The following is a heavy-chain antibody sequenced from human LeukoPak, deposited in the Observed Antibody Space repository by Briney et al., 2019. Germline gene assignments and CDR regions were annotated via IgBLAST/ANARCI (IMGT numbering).Heavy chain of an antibody. CDR1: GFTFNSYG. CDR2: ISSSGSTI. CDR3: ARDRGWGMDV. D-gene: IGHD5-12*01. V-gene: IGHV3-48*04. J-gene: IGHJ6*03. Sequence: WGALRLSCAASGFTFNSYGLDWLRQATGKGLEWVSYISSSGSTIYYADSVKGRFTISRDNAKNSLYLQMNSLRAEDTAVYYCARDRGWGMDVWGKGTTVTISS.